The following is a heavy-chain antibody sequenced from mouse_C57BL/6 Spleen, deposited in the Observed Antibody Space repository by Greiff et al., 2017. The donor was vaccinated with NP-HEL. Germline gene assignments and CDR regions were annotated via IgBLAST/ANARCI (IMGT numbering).Heavy chain of an antibody. CDR3: TRVFYYDYDVFAY. Sequence: EVKVEESGEGLVKPGGSLKLSCAASGFTFSSYAMSWVRQTPEKRLEWVAYISSGGDYIYYADTVQGRFTISRDNARNTLYLQMSSLKSEDTAMYYCTRVFYYDYDVFAYWGQGTLVTVSA. CDR2: ISSGGDYI. D-gene: IGHD2-4*01. J-gene: IGHJ3*01. V-gene: IGHV5-9-1*02. CDR1: GFTFSSYA.